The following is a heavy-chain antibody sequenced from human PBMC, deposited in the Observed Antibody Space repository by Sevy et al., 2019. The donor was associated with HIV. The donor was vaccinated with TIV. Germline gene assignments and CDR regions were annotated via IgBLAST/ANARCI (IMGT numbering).Heavy chain of an antibody. D-gene: IGHD3-3*01. V-gene: IGHV1-8*01. CDR1: GYTFTSYD. J-gene: IGHJ3*02. CDR3: ARGLPLTYYDFWSGPQLDAFDI. Sequence: ASVKVSCKASGYTFTSYDINWVRQATGQGLEWMGWMTPNSGNTGCAQKFQGRVTMTRNTSISTAYMELSSLRSEDTAVYYCARGLPLTYYDFWSGPQLDAFDIWGQGTMVTVSS. CDR2: MTPNSGNT.